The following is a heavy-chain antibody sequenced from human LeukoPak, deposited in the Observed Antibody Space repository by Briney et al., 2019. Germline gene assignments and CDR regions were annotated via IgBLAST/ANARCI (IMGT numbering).Heavy chain of an antibody. D-gene: IGHD3-10*01. J-gene: IGHJ4*02. CDR2: IYYSGST. CDR3: ATGAFYGSGSYYNDY. CDR1: GGSISSYY. V-gene: IGHV4-59*01. Sequence: SETLSLTCTVSGGSISSYYWSWIRQPPGKGLEWIGYIYYSGSTNYNPPLKSRVTISVDTSKNQFSLKLSSVTAADTAVYYCATGAFYGSGSYYNDYWGQGTLVTVSS.